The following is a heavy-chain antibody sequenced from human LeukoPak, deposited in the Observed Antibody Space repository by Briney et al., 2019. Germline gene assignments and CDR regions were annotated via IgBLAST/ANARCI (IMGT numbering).Heavy chain of an antibody. D-gene: IGHD3-3*01. CDR3: TRRGDFWSGYYEAGTDY. V-gene: IGHV3-73*01. CDR1: GFTFSGSA. J-gene: IGHJ4*02. CDR2: IRSKANSYAT. Sequence: GGSLRLSCAASGFTFSGSAMHWVRQASGKGLEWVGRIRSKANSYATAYAASVKGRFTISRDDSKNTAYLQMNSLKTEDTAVYYCTRRGDFWSGYYEAGTDYWGQGTLVTVSS.